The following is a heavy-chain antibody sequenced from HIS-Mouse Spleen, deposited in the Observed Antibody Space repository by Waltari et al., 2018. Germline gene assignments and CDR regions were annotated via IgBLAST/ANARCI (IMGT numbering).Heavy chain of an antibody. Sequence: QVQLVESGGGVVQPGRSLRLSCAASGFTFSSYAMHWVRQAPGKGLEWVAVISYDGSNKYYADAVKGRFTISRDNSKNTLYLQMNSLRAEDTAVYYCARRCSGYDLGYWGQGTLVTVSS. CDR2: ISYDGSNK. CDR3: ARRCSGYDLGY. J-gene: IGHJ4*02. V-gene: IGHV3-30*04. D-gene: IGHD5-12*01. CDR1: GFTFSSYA.